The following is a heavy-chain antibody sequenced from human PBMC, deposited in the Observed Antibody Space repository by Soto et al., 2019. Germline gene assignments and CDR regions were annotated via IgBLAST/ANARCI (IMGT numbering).Heavy chain of an antibody. D-gene: IGHD1-26*01. Sequence: QVQLVQSGAEVKKPGASVKVSCKASGYTFTSYGISWVRQAPGQGLEWMGWISDYNGNTNYAQKLPGRVTMTTDTSTSTAYMALRSLRSADTAVYYCASDAAVGLFDYWGQGTLVTVSS. J-gene: IGHJ4*02. V-gene: IGHV1-18*01. CDR2: ISDYNGNT. CDR1: GYTFTSYG. CDR3: ASDAAVGLFDY.